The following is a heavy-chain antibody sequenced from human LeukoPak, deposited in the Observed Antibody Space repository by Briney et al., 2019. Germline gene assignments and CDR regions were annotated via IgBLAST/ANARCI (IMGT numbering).Heavy chain of an antibody. CDR2: INPNSGGT. CDR3: ARAGTTVVTSPGAFDI. Sequence: GASVKVSCKASGYTFTGYYMHWVRQAPGQGLEWMGRINPNSGGTNYGQKFQGRVTMTRDTSISTAYMELSRLRSDDTAVYYCARAGTTVVTSPGAFDIWGQGTMVTVSS. V-gene: IGHV1-2*06. CDR1: GYTFTGYY. D-gene: IGHD4-23*01. J-gene: IGHJ3*02.